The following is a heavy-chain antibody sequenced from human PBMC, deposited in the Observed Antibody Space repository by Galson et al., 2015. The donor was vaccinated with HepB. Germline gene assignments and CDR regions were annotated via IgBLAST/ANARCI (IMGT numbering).Heavy chain of an antibody. CDR2: VNGGATNA. CDR3: AKASGTPRGRSDS. V-gene: IGHV3-23*01. J-gene: IGHJ5*01. CDR1: GFTFSSYA. Sequence: SLRLSCAASGFTFSSYAMSWVRQAPGKGLEWVAAVNGGATNANYADSVKGRFTVSRDNSVDTLFLQMDGLRADDTAVYYCAKASGTPRGRSDSWGQGTLVSVSS.